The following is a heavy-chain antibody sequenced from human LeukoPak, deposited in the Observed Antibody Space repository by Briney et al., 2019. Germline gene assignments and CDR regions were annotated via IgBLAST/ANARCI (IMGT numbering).Heavy chain of an antibody. D-gene: IGHD1-26*01. CDR1: GFTLSSHW. CDR2: INEDGSEK. CDR3: ARDFTGSSRD. Sequence: PGGSLRLSCTVSGFTLSSHWMSWLRHLPGKGLEWVANINEDGSEKYFMDSVTGRFTVSKDNAKNSLYLQMNSLRADDTAVYYCARDFTGSSRDWGQGALVTVS. V-gene: IGHV3-7*01. J-gene: IGHJ4*02.